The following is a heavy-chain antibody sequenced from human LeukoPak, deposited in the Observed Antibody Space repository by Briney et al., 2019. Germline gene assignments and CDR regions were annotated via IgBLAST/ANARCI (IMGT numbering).Heavy chain of an antibody. CDR1: GFTFSSYA. Sequence: GGSLRLSCAASGFTFSSYAMRWVRQAPGKGLEWVAVISYDGSNKYYADSVKGRFTISRDNSKNTLYLQMNSLRAEDTAVYYCASADYYDSRVDYWGQGTLVTVSS. CDR3: ASADYYDSRVDY. CDR2: ISYDGSNK. J-gene: IGHJ4*02. D-gene: IGHD3-22*01. V-gene: IGHV3-30-3*01.